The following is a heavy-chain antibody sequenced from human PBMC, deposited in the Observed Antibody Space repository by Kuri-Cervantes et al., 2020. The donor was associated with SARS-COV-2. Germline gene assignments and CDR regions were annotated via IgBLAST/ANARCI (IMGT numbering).Heavy chain of an antibody. CDR3: ARESPEYISSSSVPFDY. V-gene: IGHV4-61*01. D-gene: IGHD6-6*01. CDR2: IYYSGST. Sequence: SETLSLTCTVSGGSVSSGSYYWSWIRQPPGKGLEWIGYIYYSGSTNYNPSLKSRVTISVDTSKNQFSLKLSSVTAADTAVYYCARESPEYISSSSVPFDYWGQGTLVTVSS. CDR1: GGSVSSGSYY. J-gene: IGHJ4*02.